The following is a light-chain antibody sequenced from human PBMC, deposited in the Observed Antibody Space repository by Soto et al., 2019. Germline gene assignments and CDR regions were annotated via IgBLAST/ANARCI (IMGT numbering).Light chain of an antibody. J-gene: IGKJ1*01. Sequence: MMMTQSPATLSVSPGERVTLSCRTSHSVNSHVAWYQQKPGQAPRLLLYGASTRATGIPVRFSGGGSGTEFTLTITSLQSEDFAVYYCHQYNGWPRTFGQGTKVDIK. CDR3: HQYNGWPRT. CDR2: GAS. V-gene: IGKV3-15*01. CDR1: HSVNSH.